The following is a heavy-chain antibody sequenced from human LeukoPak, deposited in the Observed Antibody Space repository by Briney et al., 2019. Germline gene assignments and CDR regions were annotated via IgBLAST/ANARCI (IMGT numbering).Heavy chain of an antibody. Sequence: SGGSLRLSCAASGFTFSSYSMNWVRQAPGKGLEWVSYISSSSTIYYADSVKGRFTISRDNAKNSLYLQMNSLRDEDTAVYYCARDLPEYYDILTGYPFDYWGQGTLVTVSS. J-gene: IGHJ4*02. D-gene: IGHD3-9*01. CDR2: ISSSSTI. CDR3: ARDLPEYYDILTGYPFDY. CDR1: GFTFSSYS. V-gene: IGHV3-48*02.